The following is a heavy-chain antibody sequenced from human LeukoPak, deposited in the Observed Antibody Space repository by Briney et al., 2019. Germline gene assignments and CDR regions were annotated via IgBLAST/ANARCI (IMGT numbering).Heavy chain of an antibody. V-gene: IGHV1-18*01. Sequence: ASVKVSCRASGYTFTSSAINWVRQAPGQGLEWMGWISGYNGNTYYAQKLQGRVTMTTDTSTSTAYMELRSLRSDDTAVYYCARDSAAVVPAASYFDYWGQGTLVTVSS. CDR2: ISGYNGNT. J-gene: IGHJ4*02. CDR1: GYTFTSSA. CDR3: ARDSAAVVPAASYFDY. D-gene: IGHD2-2*01.